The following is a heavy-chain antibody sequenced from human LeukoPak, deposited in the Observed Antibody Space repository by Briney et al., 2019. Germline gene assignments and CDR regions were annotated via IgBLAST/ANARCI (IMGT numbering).Heavy chain of an antibody. CDR1: GFTFSNYV. Sequence: GGSLRLSCAASGFTFSNYVMSWVRQAPGKGLEWVSDISGSGGSTHYADSVKGRFTISRENSQNTLYLQMNSLRAEDTAVYYCAKDGYGVLDYWGQGTVVTVSS. CDR3: AKDGYGVLDY. CDR2: ISGSGGST. V-gene: IGHV3-23*01. D-gene: IGHD4-17*01. J-gene: IGHJ4*02.